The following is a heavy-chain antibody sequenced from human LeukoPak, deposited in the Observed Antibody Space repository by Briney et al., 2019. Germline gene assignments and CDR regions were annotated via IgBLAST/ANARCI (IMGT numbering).Heavy chain of an antibody. CDR1: GGTFSSYA. D-gene: IGHD1-26*01. CDR2: IIPIFGTA. CDR3: ARSRNSVSHGYFDY. V-gene: IGHV1-69*05. J-gene: IGHJ4*02. Sequence: ASVTVSCKASGGTFSSYAISWVRQAPGQGLEWMGGIIPIFGTANYAQKFQGRVTITTDESTSTAYMELSSLRSEDTAVYYCARSRNSVSHGYFDYWGQGALVTVSS.